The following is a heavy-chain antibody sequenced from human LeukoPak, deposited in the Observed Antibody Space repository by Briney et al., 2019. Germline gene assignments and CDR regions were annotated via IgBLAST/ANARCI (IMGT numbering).Heavy chain of an antibody. CDR2: INYSGRI. J-gene: IGHJ3*02. Sequence: SETLSLTCIVSSGFISSYYWSWIRQTPGKGMEWIAFINYSGRIKYNPSLQSRVSISLDTSKNHFSLQLRSVMAADTAVYYCARLVDYDNSGDPDIFDIWGQGTIVSIS. V-gene: IGHV4-59*01. D-gene: IGHD3-22*01. CDR1: SGFISSYY. CDR3: ARLVDYDNSGDPDIFDI.